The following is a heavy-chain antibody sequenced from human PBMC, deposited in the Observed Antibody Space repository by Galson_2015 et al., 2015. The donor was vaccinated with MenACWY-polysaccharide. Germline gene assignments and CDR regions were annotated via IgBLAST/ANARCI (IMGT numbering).Heavy chain of an antibody. V-gene: IGHV3-33*01. CDR2: IQYDGSKI. Sequence: SLRLSCAASGSWFSNSGMHWVRQAPGKGLEWVAVIQYDGSKIVYADSVKGRFTTSRDNSKNTLFLEMNSLGAEDTAVYYCAREGSRIVFHAFDTWGQGAMVTVSS. CDR3: AREGSRIVFHAFDT. D-gene: IGHD6-13*01. J-gene: IGHJ3*02. CDR1: GSWFSNSG.